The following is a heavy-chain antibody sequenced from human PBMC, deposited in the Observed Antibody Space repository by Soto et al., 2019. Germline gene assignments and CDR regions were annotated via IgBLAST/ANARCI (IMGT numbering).Heavy chain of an antibody. CDR1: GFTFSSYA. CDR3: ARAGTVTTASHLDY. CDR2: ISYDGSNK. Sequence: GGSLRLSCAASGFTFSSYAMHWVRQAPGKGLEWVAVISYDGSNKYYADSVKGRFTISRDNSKNTLYLQMNSLRAEDTAVYYCARAGTVTTASHLDYWGQGTLVTVSS. D-gene: IGHD4-4*01. J-gene: IGHJ4*02. V-gene: IGHV3-30-3*01.